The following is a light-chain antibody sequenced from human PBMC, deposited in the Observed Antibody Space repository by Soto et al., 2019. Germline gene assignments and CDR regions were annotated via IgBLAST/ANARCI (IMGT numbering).Light chain of an antibody. J-gene: IGKJ4*01. CDR3: QHRSTWLA. V-gene: IGKV3-11*01. CDR1: QSVSSY. Sequence: IVFTPSPAALPLSPGDRATLPCRESQSVSSYLDWYQQKPGQAPMLLIYDASNRDTGIPGWFSGRGAGKDSPLISTRLEQEDAAVYYCQHRSTWLAFGGGTKVEIK. CDR2: DAS.